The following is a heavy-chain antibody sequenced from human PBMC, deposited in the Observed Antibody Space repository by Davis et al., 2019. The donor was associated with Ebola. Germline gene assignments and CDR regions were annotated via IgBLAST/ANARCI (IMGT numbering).Heavy chain of an antibody. CDR2: IKQDGSEK. Sequence: GESLKISCEASGFTFSTYWMSWVRQAPGKGLEWVANIKQDGSEKYYVDSVKGRFTISRDNAKNSVYLQMNSLRAEDTAVYYCARDLGYGDQEDVWGQGTTVTVSS. V-gene: IGHV3-7*01. CDR3: ARDLGYGDQEDV. D-gene: IGHD4-17*01. CDR1: GFTFSTYW. J-gene: IGHJ6*02.